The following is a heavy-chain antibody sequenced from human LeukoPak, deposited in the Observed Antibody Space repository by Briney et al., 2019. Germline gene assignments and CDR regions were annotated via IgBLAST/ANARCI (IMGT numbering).Heavy chain of an antibody. Sequence: SETLSLNCTVSGGSISSGSYYWSWIRQPAGKGLEWIGRIYTSGSTNYNPSLKSRVTISVDTSKNQFSLKLSSVTAADTAVYYCARGFYDFWSGWYYFDYWGQGTLVTVSS. CDR2: IYTSGST. D-gene: IGHD3-3*01. V-gene: IGHV4-61*02. CDR3: ARGFYDFWSGWYYFDY. CDR1: GGSISSGSYY. J-gene: IGHJ4*02.